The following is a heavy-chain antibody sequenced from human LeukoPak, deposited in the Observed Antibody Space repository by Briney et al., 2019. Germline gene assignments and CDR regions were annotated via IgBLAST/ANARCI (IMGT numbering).Heavy chain of an antibody. CDR3: ARPLSTRGNAFDI. V-gene: IGHV4-39*07. CDR1: GGSISSSSYY. J-gene: IGHJ3*02. CDR2: IYYSGST. Sequence: SETLSLTCTVSGGSISSSSYYWGWIRQPPGKGLEWIGSIYYSGSTYYNPSLKSRVTISVDTSKNQFSLKLSSVTAADTAVYYCARPLSTRGNAFDIWGQGTMVTVSS.